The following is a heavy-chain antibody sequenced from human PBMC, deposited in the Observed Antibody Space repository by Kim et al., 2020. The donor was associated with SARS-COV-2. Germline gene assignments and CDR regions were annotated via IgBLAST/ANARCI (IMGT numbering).Heavy chain of an antibody. CDR2: INPNSGGT. D-gene: IGHD2-8*01. J-gene: IGHJ6*02. Sequence: ASVKVSCKASGYTFTGYYMHWVRQAPGQGLEWMGRINPNSGGTNYAQKFQGRVTMTRDTSISTAYMELSRLRSDDTAVYYCARAGGDIVLMVYDPPYGMDVWGQGKTGTVSS. V-gene: IGHV1-2*06. CDR3: ARAGGDIVLMVYDPPYGMDV. CDR1: GYTFTGYY.